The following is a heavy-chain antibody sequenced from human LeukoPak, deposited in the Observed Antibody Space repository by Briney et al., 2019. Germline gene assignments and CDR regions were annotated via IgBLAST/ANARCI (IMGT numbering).Heavy chain of an antibody. V-gene: IGHV4-59*11. CDR2: IYYSGST. J-gene: IGHJ5*02. D-gene: IGHD3-16*01. Sequence: SETLSLTCTVSGGSISSHYWSWIRQPPGKGLEWIGYIYYSGSTNYNPSLKSRVTISVDTSKNQFSLKLSSVTAADTAVYYCARDVTFWEGNWFDPWAREPWSPSPQ. CDR1: GGSISSHY. CDR3: ARDVTFWEGNWFDP.